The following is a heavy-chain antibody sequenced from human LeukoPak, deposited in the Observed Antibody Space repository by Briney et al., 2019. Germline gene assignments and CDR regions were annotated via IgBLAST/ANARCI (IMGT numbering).Heavy chain of an antibody. Sequence: ASVKVSCKASGYTFTSYYMHWVRQAPGQGLEWMGWISAYNGNTNYAQKLQGRVTMTTDTSTSTAYMELRSLRSDDTAVYYCARDATPGIAAAGTFDYWGQGTLVTVSS. CDR2: ISAYNGNT. CDR1: GYTFTSYY. J-gene: IGHJ4*02. V-gene: IGHV1-18*04. CDR3: ARDATPGIAAAGTFDY. D-gene: IGHD6-13*01.